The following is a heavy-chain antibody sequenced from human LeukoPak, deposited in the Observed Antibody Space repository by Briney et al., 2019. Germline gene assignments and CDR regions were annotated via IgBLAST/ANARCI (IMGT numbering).Heavy chain of an antibody. D-gene: IGHD4-17*01. CDR3: ASTLTHHDYGGYGPAPRWFDP. CDR1: GGSISSYY. V-gene: IGHV4-59*08. CDR2: IYYSGST. Sequence: PSETLSLTCTVSGGSISSYYWSWIRQPPGKGLEWIGYIYYSGSTNYNPSLKSRVTISVDTSKNQFSLKLSSVTAADTAVYYCASTLTHHDYGGYGPAPRWFDPWGQGTLVTVSS. J-gene: IGHJ5*02.